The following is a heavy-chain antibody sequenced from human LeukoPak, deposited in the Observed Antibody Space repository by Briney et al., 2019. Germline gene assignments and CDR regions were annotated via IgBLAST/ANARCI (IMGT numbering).Heavy chain of an antibody. J-gene: IGHJ4*02. CDR3: ASGEGYSYGLDY. CDR1: GGSISSYY. V-gene: IGHV4-59*01. D-gene: IGHD5-18*01. Sequence: SETLSLTCTVSGGSISSYYWSWIRQPPGKGLEWIGYIYYSGSTNYNPSLKSRVTISVDTPKNQFSLKLSSVTAADTAVYYCASGEGYSYGLDYWGQGTLVTVSS. CDR2: IYYSGST.